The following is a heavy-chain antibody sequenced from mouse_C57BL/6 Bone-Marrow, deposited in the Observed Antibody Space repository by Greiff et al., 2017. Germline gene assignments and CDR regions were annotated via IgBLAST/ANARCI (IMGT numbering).Heavy chain of an antibody. CDR3: AANWDPYWYFDV. CDR1: GYAFSSSW. V-gene: IGHV1-82*01. CDR2: IYPGDGDT. J-gene: IGHJ1*03. Sequence: QVQLKESGPELVKPGASVKISCKASGYAFSSSWMNWVKQRPGKGLEWIGRIYPGDGDTNYNGKFKGKATLTADKSSSTAYMQLSSLTSEDSAVYFCAANWDPYWYFDVWGTGTTVTVSS. D-gene: IGHD4-1*01.